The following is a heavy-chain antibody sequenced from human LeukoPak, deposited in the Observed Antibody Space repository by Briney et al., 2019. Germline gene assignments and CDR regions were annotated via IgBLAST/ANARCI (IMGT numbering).Heavy chain of an antibody. CDR3: TTTPQVIVEVANDAFDV. CDR2: IKSITDGGTT. Sequence: GGSLRLSCAASGFTFSSYAMSWVRQAPGKGLEWVGRIKSITDGGTTDYTGPVKGRFTISRDDSKNTLYLQMDSLNTEDTGVYYCTTTPQVIVEVANDAFDVWGQGTKVSVSP. V-gene: IGHV3-15*01. CDR1: GFTFSSYA. J-gene: IGHJ3*01. D-gene: IGHD3-22*01.